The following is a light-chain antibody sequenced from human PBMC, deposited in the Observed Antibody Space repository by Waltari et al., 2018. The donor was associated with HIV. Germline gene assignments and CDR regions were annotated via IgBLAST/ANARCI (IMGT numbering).Light chain of an antibody. J-gene: IGKJ1*01. Sequence: DVQMTQSPSSVSASVGDRVTLTCRTSQNINNYINWYQHKPGHATKLLIYAASSLQSGVTSRFGGSGSGTDFTLTISGLQAEDFTTYYRQHSRTFGQGTKVEIK. CDR3: QHSRT. V-gene: IGKV1-39*01. CDR1: QNINNY. CDR2: AAS.